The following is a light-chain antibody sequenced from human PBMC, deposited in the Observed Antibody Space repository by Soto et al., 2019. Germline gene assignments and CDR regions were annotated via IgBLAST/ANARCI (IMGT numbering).Light chain of an antibody. CDR3: QQYGSSTQT. V-gene: IGKV3-20*01. CDR1: QSVSSNY. J-gene: IGKJ1*01. Sequence: EILLTQSPGTLSLSPGERATLSCRASQSVSSNYLAWYQQEPGQAPRLLIYGASSRATGIPDRFSGSGSGTDFTLTISRLEPEDLAVYYCQQYGSSTQTFGQGTKVDIK. CDR2: GAS.